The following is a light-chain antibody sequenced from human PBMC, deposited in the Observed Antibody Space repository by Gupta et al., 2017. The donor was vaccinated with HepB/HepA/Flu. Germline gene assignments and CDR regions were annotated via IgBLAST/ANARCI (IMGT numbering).Light chain of an antibody. CDR1: SSDVGNYNF. CDR3: GSHTSRSTYV. J-gene: IGLJ1*01. CDR2: DVR. V-gene: IGLV2-14*03. Sequence: SALTQPASVSGSPGQSITISCPGTSSDVGNYNFVSWYQQHPGKVHKLIIYDVRDRPAVVSNRFSGSKSGNTASLTIAGLQEEDEADYYSGSHTSRSTYVFGSGTKVTVL.